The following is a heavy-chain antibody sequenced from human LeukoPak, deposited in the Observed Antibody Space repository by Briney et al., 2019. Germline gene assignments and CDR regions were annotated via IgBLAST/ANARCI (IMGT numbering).Heavy chain of an antibody. V-gene: IGHV4-34*01. J-gene: IGHJ4*02. CDR3: ARGTRYYGSGSYFDY. Sequence: PSETLSLTCAVYGGSFSGYYWSWIRQPPAKGLEWIGEINHSGSTNYNPSLKSRVTISVDTSKNQFSLKLSSVTAADTAVHYCARGTRYYGSGSYFDYWGQGTLVTVSS. D-gene: IGHD3-10*01. CDR1: GGSFSGYY. CDR2: INHSGST.